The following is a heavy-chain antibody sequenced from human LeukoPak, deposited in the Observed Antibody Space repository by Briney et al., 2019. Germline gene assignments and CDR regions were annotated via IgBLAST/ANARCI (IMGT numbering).Heavy chain of an antibody. D-gene: IGHD3-9*01. CDR3: ARWDYDILTGYYSFDY. J-gene: IGHJ4*02. CDR1: GGSVSSNSAA. CDR2: TYYRSKWYN. V-gene: IGHV6-1*01. Sequence: SQTLSLTCAISGGSVSSNSAAWNWIRQSPSRGLEWLGRTYYRSKWYNDYAVSVKSRITINPDTSKNQFSLQLNSVTPEDTAVYYCARWDYDILTGYYSFDYWGQGTLVTVSS.